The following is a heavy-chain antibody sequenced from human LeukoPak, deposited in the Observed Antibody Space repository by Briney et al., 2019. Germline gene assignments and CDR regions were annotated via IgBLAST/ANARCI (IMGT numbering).Heavy chain of an antibody. CDR2: ISGSGGST. V-gene: IGHV3-23*01. D-gene: IGHD3-22*01. Sequence: GGSLRLSCAGSGFTFSSYAMSWVRQAPGKGLEWVPAISGSGGSTFYADSVKGRFTISRDNSKNTLYLQMSSLRAEDTAVYHCARGYDSSGYYTEFGYWGQGTLVTVSS. CDR3: ARGYDSSGYYTEFGY. CDR1: GFTFSSYA. J-gene: IGHJ4*02.